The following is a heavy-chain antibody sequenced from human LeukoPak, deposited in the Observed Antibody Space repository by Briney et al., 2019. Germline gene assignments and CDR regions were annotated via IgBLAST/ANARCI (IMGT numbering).Heavy chain of an antibody. Sequence: SETLSLTCAVYGGSFSGHYWSWIRQPPGKGLEWIGEINHSGSTNYNPSLKSRVTISVDTSKNQFSLKLSSVTAADTAVYYCASVTYSSGWYVPNYYYYYYMDVWGKGTTVTISS. CDR1: GGSFSGHY. V-gene: IGHV4-34*01. CDR3: ASVTYSSGWYVPNYYYYYYMDV. CDR2: INHSGST. D-gene: IGHD6-19*01. J-gene: IGHJ6*03.